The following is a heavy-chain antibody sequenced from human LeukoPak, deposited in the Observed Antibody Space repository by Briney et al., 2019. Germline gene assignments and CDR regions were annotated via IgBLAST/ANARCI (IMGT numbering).Heavy chain of an antibody. CDR2: ISGSGGST. CDR3: AKGSDYDYVWGSYRYTGEYYFDY. J-gene: IGHJ4*02. V-gene: IGHV3-23*01. CDR1: GGSFSGYY. D-gene: IGHD3-16*02. Sequence: ETLSLTCAVYGGSFSGYYWSWVRQAPGKGLEWVSAISGSGGSTYYADSVKGRFTISRDNSKNTLYLQMNSLRAEDTAVYYCAKGSDYDYVWGSYRYTGEYYFDYWGQGTLVTVSS.